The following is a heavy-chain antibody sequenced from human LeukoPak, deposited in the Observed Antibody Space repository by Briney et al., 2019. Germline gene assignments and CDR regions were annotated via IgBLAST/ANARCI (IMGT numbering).Heavy chain of an antibody. CDR2: ISYDGSNK. J-gene: IGHJ3*02. CDR3: ARELGNYYDSSGYPETLNAFDI. Sequence: GGSLRLSCAASGFTFSSYGMHWVRQAPGKGLEWVAVISYDGSNKYYADSVKGRFTISRDNSKNTLYLQMNSLRAEDTAVYYCARELGNYYDSSGYPETLNAFDIWGQGTMVTVSS. D-gene: IGHD3-22*01. CDR1: GFTFSSYG. V-gene: IGHV3-30*03.